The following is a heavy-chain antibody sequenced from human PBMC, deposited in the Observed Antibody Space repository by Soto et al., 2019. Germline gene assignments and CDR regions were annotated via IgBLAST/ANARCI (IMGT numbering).Heavy chain of an antibody. CDR1: GGSISSYY. D-gene: IGHD6-6*01. V-gene: IGHV4-59*01. J-gene: IGHJ4*02. Sequence: TSETLSLTYTVSGGSISSYYWNWIRQSPGKGLEWIGYIYDSGSTNYNPSLKSRVTISVDTSKNQFSLKLTSVTAADTAVYYCAAPPRYWGQGTLVTVSS. CDR2: IYDSGST. CDR3: AAPPRY.